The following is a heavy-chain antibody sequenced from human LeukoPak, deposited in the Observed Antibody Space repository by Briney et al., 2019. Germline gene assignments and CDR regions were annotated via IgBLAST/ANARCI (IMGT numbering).Heavy chain of an antibody. CDR1: GYTFTSYY. CDR2: INPSGGST. CDR3: ARPLREAAVAGIDY. D-gene: IGHD6-19*01. V-gene: IGHV1-46*01. Sequence: ASVKVSCKASGYTFTSYYMHWVRQAPGQGLEWMGIINPSGGSTSYAQKFQGRVTMTRDTSTSAVYMELSSPRSEDTAVYYCARPLREAAVAGIDYWGQGTLITVSS. J-gene: IGHJ4*02.